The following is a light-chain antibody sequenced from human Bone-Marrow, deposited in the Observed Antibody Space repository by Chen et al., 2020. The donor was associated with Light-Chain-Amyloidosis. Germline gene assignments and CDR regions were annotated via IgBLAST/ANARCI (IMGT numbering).Light chain of an antibody. CDR1: QTISSNY. Sequence: EIVLTQSPGTLSLSPGEGANLSCRASQTISSNYLTWYQQKFGQAPRLLIYGSASRATGIPDRVTGRGSGTDITRTISRLEPEDFAMYYCQQYGTSPLAFGGGTKVEIK. V-gene: IGKV3-20*01. CDR3: QQYGTSPLA. J-gene: IGKJ4*01. CDR2: GSA.